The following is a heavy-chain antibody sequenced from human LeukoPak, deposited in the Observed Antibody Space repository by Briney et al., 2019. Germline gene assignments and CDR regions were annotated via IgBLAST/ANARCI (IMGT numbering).Heavy chain of an antibody. Sequence: SKTLSLTCAVYGGSFSGYYWSWIRQPPGKGLEWIGEINHSGSTNYNPSLKSRVTISVDTSKNQFSLKLSSVTAADTAVYYCATSYCSGGSCYSGWFDPWGQGTLVTVSS. V-gene: IGHV4-34*01. CDR2: INHSGST. CDR1: GGSFSGYY. D-gene: IGHD2-15*01. J-gene: IGHJ5*02. CDR3: ATSYCSGGSCYSGWFDP.